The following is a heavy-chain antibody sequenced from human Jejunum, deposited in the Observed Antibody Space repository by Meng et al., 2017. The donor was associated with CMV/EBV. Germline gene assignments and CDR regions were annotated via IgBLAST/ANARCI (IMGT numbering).Heavy chain of an antibody. J-gene: IGHJ6*02. CDR1: FTFSAYA. CDR2: IYSGGGSL. Sequence: FTFSAYAMSWVRQAPGKGLEWVAVIYSGGGSLYYEDSVKGRFTISTDDSKNTLYLQMNSLRAEDTAVYYCAREVGDRLYYYYGVDVWGQGTTVTV. V-gene: IGHV3-23*03. CDR3: AREVGDRLYYYYGVDV.